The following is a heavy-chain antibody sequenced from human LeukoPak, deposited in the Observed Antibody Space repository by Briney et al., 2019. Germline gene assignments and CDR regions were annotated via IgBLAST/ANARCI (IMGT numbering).Heavy chain of an antibody. Sequence: SETLSLTCTVSGYSISSSSYWGWIRQPPGKGLEWIGSTYHSGSTYYNPSLKSRVTISVDTSKNQFSLKLSSVTAADTAVYYCARRGYSYGTVDYWGQGTLVTVSS. D-gene: IGHD5-18*01. CDR1: GYSISSSSY. J-gene: IGHJ4*02. CDR3: ARRGYSYGTVDY. V-gene: IGHV4-38-2*02. CDR2: TYHSGST.